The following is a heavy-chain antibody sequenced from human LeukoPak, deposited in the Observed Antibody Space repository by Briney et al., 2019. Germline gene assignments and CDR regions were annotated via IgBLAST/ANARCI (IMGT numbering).Heavy chain of an antibody. J-gene: IGHJ4*02. V-gene: IGHV4-4*02. D-gene: IGHD6-19*01. CDR3: ARLGYSSGWPGP. Sequence: SSGTLSLTCAVSGGSISSSNWWSWVRQPPGKGLEWIGEINHSGSTNYNPSLKSRVTISVDTSKNQFSLKLSSVTAADTAVYYCARLGYSSGWPGPWGQGTLVTVSS. CDR1: GGSISSSNW. CDR2: INHSGST.